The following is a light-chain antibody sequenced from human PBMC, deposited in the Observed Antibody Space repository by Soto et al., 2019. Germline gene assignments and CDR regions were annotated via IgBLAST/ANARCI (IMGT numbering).Light chain of an antibody. CDR2: GAS. V-gene: IGKV3-20*01. CDR1: QSVSSSY. J-gene: IGKJ2*01. Sequence: ENVLTQSPGTLSLSPGERATLSCRASQSVSSSYLTWYQQKPGQAPRLLIYGASSRATDIPDRFSGSWSGTDFTSTISRLAPEYFAVYYCQQYDSSPVTFGQGTKLEIK. CDR3: QQYDSSPVT.